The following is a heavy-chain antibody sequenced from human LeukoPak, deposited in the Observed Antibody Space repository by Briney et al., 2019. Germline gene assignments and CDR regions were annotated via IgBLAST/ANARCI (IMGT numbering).Heavy chain of an antibody. J-gene: IGHJ4*02. Sequence: GGSLRLSCAASGFTFSSYAMSWVRQAPGKGLEWVSAISGSGGSTYYADSVEGRFTISRDNSKNTLYLQMNSLRAEDTAVYYCAKDFLRYFDWFYFDYWGQGTLVTVSS. CDR2: ISGSGGST. V-gene: IGHV3-23*01. CDR3: AKDFLRYFDWFYFDY. D-gene: IGHD3-9*01. CDR1: GFTFSSYA.